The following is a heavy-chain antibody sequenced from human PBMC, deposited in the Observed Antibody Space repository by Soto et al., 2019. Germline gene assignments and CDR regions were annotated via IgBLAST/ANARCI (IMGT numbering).Heavy chain of an antibody. CDR2: IYWDNDK. CDR1: GFSLSTSGVG. CDR3: AHTPTVTGGFDY. Sequence: QITLKESGPTLVKPTQTLTLTCTVSGFSLSTSGVGVGWIRQPPGKALEWLALIYWDNDKRYSPSLRSRVTITKDTSKNHVVLTMTNMDPVDAATYYCAHTPTVTGGFDYWGQGTLVTVSS. J-gene: IGHJ4*02. V-gene: IGHV2-5*02. D-gene: IGHD4-17*01.